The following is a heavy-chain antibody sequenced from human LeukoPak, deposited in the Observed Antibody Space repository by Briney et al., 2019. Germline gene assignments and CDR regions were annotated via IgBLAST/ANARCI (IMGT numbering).Heavy chain of an antibody. D-gene: IGHD1-7*01. J-gene: IGHJ5*02. CDR3: ASARGSYNWNYHWFDP. Sequence: EASVKVSCKASGYTFTSYGISWARQAPGQGLEWMGWISAYNGNTNYAQKLQGRVTMTTDTSTSTAYMELRSLRSDDTAVYYCASARGSYNWNYHWFDPWGQGTLVTVSS. CDR1: GYTFTSYG. V-gene: IGHV1-18*01. CDR2: ISAYNGNT.